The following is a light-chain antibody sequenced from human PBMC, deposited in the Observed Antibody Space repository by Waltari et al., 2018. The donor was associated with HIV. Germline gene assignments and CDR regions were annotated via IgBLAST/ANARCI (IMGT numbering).Light chain of an antibody. J-gene: IGKJ1*01. CDR3: QQYYSTPWT. V-gene: IGKV4-1*01. CDR2: WAS. CDR1: QSILYSANNKNY. Sequence: DIVMIQSPDSLTVSLGERATINCKSSQSILYSANNKNYLTWYQQKPGQPPKLLIYWASTRESGVPERFSGSGAGTDFTLTCSSRQAEDLAVDCCQQYYSTPWTFGQGTNVESK.